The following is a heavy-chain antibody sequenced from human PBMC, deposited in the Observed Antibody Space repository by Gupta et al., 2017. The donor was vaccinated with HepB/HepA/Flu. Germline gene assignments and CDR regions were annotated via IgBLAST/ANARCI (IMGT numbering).Heavy chain of an antibody. J-gene: IGHJ3*02. CDR2: ISSDGRNK. V-gene: IGHV3-30*18. Sequence: QVQLVESGGGVVQPGRSLRLSCAASGLIFSSYAMHWVRQAPGKGLEWVAVISSDGRNKYDAEAVKGRFSISGDNSENTLYLQMNSLRHEDTAVYYCAKTYGPSLNDGFDMWGQETMVTVSS. CDR1: GLIFSSYA. D-gene: IGHD4-17*01. CDR3: AKTYGPSLNDGFDM.